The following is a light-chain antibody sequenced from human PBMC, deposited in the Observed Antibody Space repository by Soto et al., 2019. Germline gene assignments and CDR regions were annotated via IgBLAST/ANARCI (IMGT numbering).Light chain of an antibody. CDR1: SSDVGGYDH. CDR2: EVT. J-gene: IGLJ1*01. Sequence: QSALTQPPSASGSPGQSVTIPCTGTSSDVGGYDHVSWYQQHPGKAPKLMIYEVTKRPAGVPDRFSGSKSGNTVSLTVSGLQAEDEADYYCSSDAGNYNYVFGTGTKVTVL. CDR3: SSDAGNYNYV. V-gene: IGLV2-8*01.